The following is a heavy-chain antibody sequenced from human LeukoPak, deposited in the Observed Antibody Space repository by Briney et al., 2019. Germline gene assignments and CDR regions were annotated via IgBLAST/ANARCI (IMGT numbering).Heavy chain of an antibody. V-gene: IGHV4-30-4*08. Sequence: SETLSLTCSVSGGSISSVEYYWSWIRQPPGKGLELIGYIYYSGSTYYNPSLKSRVAISIDTSKNQFSLRLSSVTAADTAVYYCARVRTEVGATPLDYWGQGTLVTVSS. CDR2: IYYSGST. D-gene: IGHD1-26*01. CDR1: GGSISSVEYY. J-gene: IGHJ4*02. CDR3: ARVRTEVGATPLDY.